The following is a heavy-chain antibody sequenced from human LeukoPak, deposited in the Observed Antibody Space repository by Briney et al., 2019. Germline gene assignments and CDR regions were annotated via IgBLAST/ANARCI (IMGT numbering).Heavy chain of an antibody. J-gene: IGHJ4*02. V-gene: IGHV3-23*01. CDR1: GFTLSSYE. Sequence: GGSLRLSCAASGFTLSSYEMSWVRQAPGKGLEWVAATSGSGGNTYYADSVKGRFTISRDNSKNTLYLQMNSLRAEDTAVYYCAKEYSGYDFDYWGQGTLVTVSS. D-gene: IGHD5-12*01. CDR2: TSGSGGNT. CDR3: AKEYSGYDFDY.